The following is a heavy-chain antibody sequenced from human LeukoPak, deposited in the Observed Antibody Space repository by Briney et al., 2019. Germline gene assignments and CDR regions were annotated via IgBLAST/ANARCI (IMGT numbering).Heavy chain of an antibody. CDR1: GGSFSGYY. V-gene: IGHV4-34*01. D-gene: IGHD3-3*01. Sequence: PSETLSLTCAVYGGSFSGYYWSWIRQPPGKGLEWIGEINHSGSTNYNPSLKSRVTISVDTSKNQFSLKLSSVTAADTAVYYCAIFWSGYYRWFDPWGQGTLVTVSS. J-gene: IGHJ5*02. CDR2: INHSGST. CDR3: AIFWSGYYRWFDP.